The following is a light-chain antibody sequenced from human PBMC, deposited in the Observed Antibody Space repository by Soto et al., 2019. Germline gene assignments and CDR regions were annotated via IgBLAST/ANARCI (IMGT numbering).Light chain of an antibody. J-gene: IGKJ1*01. V-gene: IGKV1-5*03. CDR2: TAS. CDR1: QSISTW. CDR3: QQHNSYPRT. Sequence: GDRVTIPCRASQSISTWLAWYQQKPGKAPKLLIYTASNLERGVPSRFSGSGSGTEFTLTISSLQPDDFATYYCQQHNSYPRTFGQGTKVEMK.